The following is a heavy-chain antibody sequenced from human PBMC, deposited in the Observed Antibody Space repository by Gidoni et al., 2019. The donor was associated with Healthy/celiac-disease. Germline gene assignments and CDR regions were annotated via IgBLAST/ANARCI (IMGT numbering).Heavy chain of an antibody. CDR2: ISYDGSNK. V-gene: IGHV3-30-3*01. J-gene: IGHJ4*02. Sequence: QVQLVESGGGVAQPGRSLRLACAASGFTFGTYAMHWVRQAPGKGLEWVAVISYDGSNKYYADSVKGRFSISRDNSKNTLYLQMNSLRAEDTAVYYCARDGNYYGSGSYYYFDYWGQGTLVTVSS. CDR3: ARDGNYYGSGSYYYFDY. CDR1: GFTFGTYA. D-gene: IGHD3-10*01.